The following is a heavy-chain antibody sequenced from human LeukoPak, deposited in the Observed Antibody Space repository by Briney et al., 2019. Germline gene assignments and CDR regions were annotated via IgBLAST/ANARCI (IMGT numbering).Heavy chain of an antibody. Sequence: SETLSLTCSVSGGSISRYYWSWIRQPPGKGLEWIGYISYSGSTNYNPSLKSRVTISVDTSKNQFSLKLSSVTAADTAIYYCARDGRAGSLFAYWSQGTLVTVSS. D-gene: IGHD6-19*01. J-gene: IGHJ4*02. CDR2: ISYSGST. CDR3: ARDGRAGSLFAY. V-gene: IGHV4-59*01. CDR1: GGSISRYY.